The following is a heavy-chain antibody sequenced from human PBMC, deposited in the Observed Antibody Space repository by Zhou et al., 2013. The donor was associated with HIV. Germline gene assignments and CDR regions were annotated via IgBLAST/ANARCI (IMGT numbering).Heavy chain of an antibody. CDR3: ARDSALVTGGGSDLDH. D-gene: IGHD3-10*01. Sequence: VHLEQSGTEVKKPGSSVKVSCLASGASFTTDAFSWVRLAPGHGLEWVGGIIPIFGSTTYAQKFQGRVTITADESTTTVYMEVRRLKSDDTAIYFCARDSALVTGGGSDLDHWGQGTLVIVSP. CDR2: IIPIFGST. J-gene: IGHJ4*02. CDR1: GASFTTDA. V-gene: IGHV1-69*12.